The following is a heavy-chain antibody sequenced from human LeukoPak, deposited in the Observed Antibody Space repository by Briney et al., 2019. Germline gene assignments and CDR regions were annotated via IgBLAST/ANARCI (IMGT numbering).Heavy chain of an antibody. D-gene: IGHD3-10*02. CDR3: ASCSGRNNYYFDY. CDR1: GGSISSYY. V-gene: IGHV4-59*01. CDR2: IYYSGNT. J-gene: IGHJ4*02. Sequence: SETLSLTCTVSGGSISSYYWSWIRQPPGKGLEWIGYIYYSGNTNYNPSLRSRVTISVDTSKNQFSLKLSSVTAADTAVYYCASCSGRNNYYFDYWGQGTLVTVSS.